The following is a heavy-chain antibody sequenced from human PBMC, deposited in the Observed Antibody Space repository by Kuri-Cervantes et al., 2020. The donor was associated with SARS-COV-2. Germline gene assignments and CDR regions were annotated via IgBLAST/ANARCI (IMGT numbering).Heavy chain of an antibody. V-gene: IGHV4-34*01. CDR2: INHSGST. D-gene: IGHD6-13*01. Sequence: ESLKISCEVYGGSLSYYYWSWVRQPPGKGPEWIGEINHSGSTNYNPSLKSRVTISGDTSKNQFSLKLSSVTAADTAVYYCARAELGLGWFFDLRGRGTLVTVSS. CDR1: GGSLSYYY. J-gene: IGHJ2*01. CDR3: ARAELGLGWFFDL.